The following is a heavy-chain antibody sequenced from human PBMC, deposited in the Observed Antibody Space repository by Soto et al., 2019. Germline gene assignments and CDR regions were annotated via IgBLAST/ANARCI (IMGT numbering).Heavy chain of an antibody. CDR3: ARTERQRSQVPAAIERGYYYYMDV. Sequence: SETLSLTCAVYGGSFSGYYWSWIRQPPGKGLEWIGEINHSGSTNYNPSRKSRVTISVDTSKNQFSLKLSSVTAADTAVYYCARTERQRSQVPAAIERGYYYYMDVWGKGTTVTVSS. CDR2: INHSGST. V-gene: IGHV4-34*01. D-gene: IGHD2-2*01. J-gene: IGHJ6*03. CDR1: GGSFSGYY.